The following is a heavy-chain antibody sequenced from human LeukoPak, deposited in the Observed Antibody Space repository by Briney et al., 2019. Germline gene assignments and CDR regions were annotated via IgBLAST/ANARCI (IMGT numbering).Heavy chain of an antibody. CDR2: ISYDGSNK. CDR1: GFTFSSYG. CDR3: AKAGRSSRNYFDY. V-gene: IGHV3-30*18. D-gene: IGHD6-13*01. Sequence: LRLSCAASGFTFSSYGMHWVRQAPGKGLEGVAVISYDGSNKYYADSVKGRFTISRDNSKNTLYLQMNSLRAEDTAVYYCAKAGRSSRNYFDYWGQGTLLTVSS. J-gene: IGHJ4*02.